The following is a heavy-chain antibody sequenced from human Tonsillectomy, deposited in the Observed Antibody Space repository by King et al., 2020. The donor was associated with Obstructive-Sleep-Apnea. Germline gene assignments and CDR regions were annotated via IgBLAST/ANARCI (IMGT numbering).Heavy chain of an antibody. J-gene: IGHJ4*02. CDR2: IYYSGST. CDR1: GGSISTYY. Sequence: VQLQESGPGLVKPSETLSLTCTVSGGSISTYYWSWIRQTPGKGLEWIGYIYYSGSTTYNPSLKSRVTISVDTSKNQFSLSLSAVTAADTAVYYCARDLKYFDGSGEVWGQGTLVTVSS. D-gene: IGHD3-22*01. V-gene: IGHV4-59*01. CDR3: ARDLKYFDGSGEV.